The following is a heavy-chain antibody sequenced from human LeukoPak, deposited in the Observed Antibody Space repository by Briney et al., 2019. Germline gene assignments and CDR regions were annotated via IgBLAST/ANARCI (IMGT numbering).Heavy chain of an antibody. CDR3: ARVSPYWGFDY. V-gene: IGHV1-2*02. D-gene: IGHD3-16*01. Sequence: ASVKVSCKASGYTFTGYYMHWVRQAPGQGLEWMGWINPSSGGTNYAQKFQGRVTMTRDTSISTAYMELSRLRSDDTAVYYCARVSPYWGFDYWGQGTLVTVSS. CDR1: GYTFTGYY. J-gene: IGHJ4*02. CDR2: INPSSGGT.